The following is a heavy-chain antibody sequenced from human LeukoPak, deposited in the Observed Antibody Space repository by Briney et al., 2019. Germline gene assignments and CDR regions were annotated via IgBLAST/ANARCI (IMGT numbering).Heavy chain of an antibody. V-gene: IGHV4-39*01. CDR1: GGSISSSSYY. D-gene: IGHD2-2*01. Sequence: SETLSLTCTVSGGSISSSSYYWGWIRQPPGKGLEWIGSVYYSGSTYYNPSLKSRVTISVDTSKNQFSLKLSSVTAADTAVYYCARHRSKYQLLLVWFDPWGQGTLVTVSS. CDR2: VYYSGST. J-gene: IGHJ5*02. CDR3: ARHRSKYQLLLVWFDP.